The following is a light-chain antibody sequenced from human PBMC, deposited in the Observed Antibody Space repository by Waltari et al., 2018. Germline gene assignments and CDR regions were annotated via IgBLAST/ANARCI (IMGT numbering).Light chain of an antibody. Sequence: IVLTQSPGTLSLSPGERATLSCRASQSVSSSYLAGYQQKPGQAPRVLIHGASNRATGIPDRFSGSGSGTDFTLTISRLEPEDFAVYYCQQYGSSPWTFGQGTKVEIK. J-gene: IGKJ1*01. CDR3: QQYGSSPWT. V-gene: IGKV3-20*01. CDR1: QSVSSSY. CDR2: GAS.